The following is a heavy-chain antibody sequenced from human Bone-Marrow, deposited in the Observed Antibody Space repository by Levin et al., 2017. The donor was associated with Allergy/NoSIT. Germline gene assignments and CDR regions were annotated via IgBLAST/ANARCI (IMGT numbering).Heavy chain of an antibody. J-gene: IGHJ2*01. CDR1: GFTVSSNY. D-gene: IGHD3-22*01. CDR3: ARERVDYYDSSGYYHGYFDL. V-gene: IGHV3-53*01. CDR2: IYSGGST. Sequence: GGSLRLSCAASGFTVSSNYMSWVRQAPGKGLEWVSVIYSGGSTYYADSVKGRFTISRDNSKNTLYLQINSLRAEDTAVYYCARERVDYYDSSGYYHGYFDLLGRGTLVTVSS.